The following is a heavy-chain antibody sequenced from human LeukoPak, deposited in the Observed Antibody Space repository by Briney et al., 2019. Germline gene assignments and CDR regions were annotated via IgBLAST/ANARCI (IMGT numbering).Heavy chain of an antibody. D-gene: IGHD1-14*01. CDR3: TRYNNDHFDY. CDR2: IAYDGSRA. J-gene: IGHJ4*02. Sequence: GRSLRLSCAGSGFTFGGYGMHWFRKTPGKGLEWVAVIAYDGSRAFYADSVKGRFTISRDNSKNTMSVQMDDLRAGDTAVYYCTRYNNDHFDYWGQGTLVTVSS. CDR1: GFTFGGYG. V-gene: IGHV3-33*01.